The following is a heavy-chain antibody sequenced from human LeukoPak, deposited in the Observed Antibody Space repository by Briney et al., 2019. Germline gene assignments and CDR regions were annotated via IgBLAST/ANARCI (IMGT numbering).Heavy chain of an antibody. CDR1: GFTFSSYE. CDR3: ARHTGDGYTPPNYYYYMDV. CDR2: ISYDGSNQ. V-gene: IGHV3-30*04. Sequence: GGSLRLSCAASGFTFSSYEMNWVRQAPGKGLEWVAVISYDGSNQYYTDSVRGRFTISGDSSKNTLYLQMNSLRPEDTAVYYCARHTGDGYTPPNYYYYMDVWGQGTTVTVSS. D-gene: IGHD5-24*01. J-gene: IGHJ6*03.